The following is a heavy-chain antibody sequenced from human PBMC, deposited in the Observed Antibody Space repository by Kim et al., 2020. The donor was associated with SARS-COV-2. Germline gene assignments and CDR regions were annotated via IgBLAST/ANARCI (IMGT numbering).Heavy chain of an antibody. V-gene: IGHV4-59*01. Sequence: SETLSLTCTVSGGSISSYYWSWIRQPPGKGLEWIGYIYYSGSTNYNPSLKSRVTISVDTSKNQFSLKLSSVTAADTAVYYCARGGSLWFGELFGYFDYWGQGTLVTVSS. CDR2: IYYSGST. J-gene: IGHJ4*02. CDR1: GGSISSYY. CDR3: ARGGSLWFGELFGYFDY. D-gene: IGHD3-10*01.